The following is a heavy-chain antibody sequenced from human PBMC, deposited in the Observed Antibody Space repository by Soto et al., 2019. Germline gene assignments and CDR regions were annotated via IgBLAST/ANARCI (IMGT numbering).Heavy chain of an antibody. J-gene: IGHJ4*02. V-gene: IGHV3-49*03. CDR2: IRSKDYGGTT. CDR1: GFTFGDYA. CDR3: TRDRLWFGELLFDY. Sequence: GGSLRLSCTASGFTFGDYAMSWFRQAPGKGLEWVGFIRSKDYGGTTEYVAFVKGRFTISRDDSKSIAYLQMNSLKSEDTAVYYCTRDRLWFGELLFDYWGQGTMVTVSS. D-gene: IGHD3-10*01.